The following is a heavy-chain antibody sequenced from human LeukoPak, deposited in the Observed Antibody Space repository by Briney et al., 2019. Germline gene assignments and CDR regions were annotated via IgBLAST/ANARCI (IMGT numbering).Heavy chain of an antibody. J-gene: IGHJ4*02. V-gene: IGHV3-48*01. CDR2: ISSTSSTI. Sequence: PGGSLRLSCAASGFTFSTYSMNWVRQAPGKGLEWVSYISSTSSTIYYADSVKGRFTISRDNAKNSLYLQMNSLRAEDTAVYYCARGDGGYSYSCFDYWGQGTLVTVSS. CDR3: ARGDGGYSYSCFDY. D-gene: IGHD5-18*01. CDR1: GFTFSTYS.